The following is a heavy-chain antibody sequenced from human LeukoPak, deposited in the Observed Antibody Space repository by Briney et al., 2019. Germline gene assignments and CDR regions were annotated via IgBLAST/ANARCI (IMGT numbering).Heavy chain of an antibody. D-gene: IGHD5-12*01. Sequence: PSETLSLTCTVSGGSISSGGYYWSWIRQHPGKGLEWIGYIYYSGSTYYNPSLKSRITISVDTSKNQFSLKLSSVTAADTAVYYCARGGYSGYDFDYWGQGTLVTVSS. J-gene: IGHJ4*02. CDR1: GGSISSGGYY. V-gene: IGHV4-31*03. CDR3: ARGGYSGYDFDY. CDR2: IYYSGST.